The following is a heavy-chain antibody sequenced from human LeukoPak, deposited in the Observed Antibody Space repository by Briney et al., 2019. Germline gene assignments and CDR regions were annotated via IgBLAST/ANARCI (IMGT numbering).Heavy chain of an antibody. V-gene: IGHV3-7*01. CDR1: GFTFRNYW. D-gene: IGHD2/OR15-2a*01. CDR3: ARGPPHENSPYYFDF. J-gene: IGHJ4*02. CDR2: IKQDGSKK. Sequence: PGGSLRLSCAASGFTFRNYWMNWVRQAPGKGLERVASIKQDGSKKYYLDSVKGRFTISRDNAKNSLFLRMNSLRDEDTANYYCARGPPHENSPYYFDFWGQGTLVTVSS.